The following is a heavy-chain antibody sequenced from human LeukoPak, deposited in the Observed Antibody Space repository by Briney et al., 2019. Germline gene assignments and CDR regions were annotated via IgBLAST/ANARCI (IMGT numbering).Heavy chain of an antibody. J-gene: IGHJ5*02. CDR3: ARLITMVRGYNWFDP. D-gene: IGHD3-10*01. V-gene: IGHV4-39*01. CDR1: GGSISNYY. CDR2: IYYSGST. Sequence: PSETLSLTCTVSGGSISNYYWGWIRQPPGKGLEWIGSIYYSGSTYYNPSLKSRVTISVDTSKNQFSLKLSSVTAADTAVYYCARLITMVRGYNWFDPWGQGTLVTVSS.